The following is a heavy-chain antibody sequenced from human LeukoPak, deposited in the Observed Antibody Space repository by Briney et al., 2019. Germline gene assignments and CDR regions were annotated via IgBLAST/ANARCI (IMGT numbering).Heavy chain of an antibody. D-gene: IGHD4-17*01. J-gene: IGHJ4*02. Sequence: ASVKVSCKASGYTFTSYGISWVRQAPGQGLEWMGWISAYNGITNCAQKLQGRVTMTTDTSTSTAYMELRSLRSDDTAVYYCARALHGDYNNYWGQGTLVTVSS. CDR3: ARALHGDYNNY. CDR1: GYTFTSYG. V-gene: IGHV1-18*01. CDR2: ISAYNGIT.